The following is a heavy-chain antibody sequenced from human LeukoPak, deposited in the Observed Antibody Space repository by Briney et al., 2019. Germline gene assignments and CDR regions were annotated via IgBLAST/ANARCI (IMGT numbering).Heavy chain of an antibody. V-gene: IGHV1-2*02. CDR1: GYSFAGYH. J-gene: IGHJ4*02. D-gene: IGHD3-3*01. Sequence: ASVNVSGKSSGYSFAGYHMHWVRRSPGQGLEWMGWVNPNGGDTNYAPKVQRRVTMNRDTSVSTAYMELSGLRSDDTAVYYCARGADFWSGYNDYWGQGTLVSVSS. CDR3: ARGADFWSGYNDY. CDR2: VNPNGGDT.